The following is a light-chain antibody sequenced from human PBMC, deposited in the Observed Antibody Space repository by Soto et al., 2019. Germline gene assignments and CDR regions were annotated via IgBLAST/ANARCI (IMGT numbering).Light chain of an antibody. CDR2: GAF. Sequence: DIQLTQSPSFLSASIGDRVTITCRASQGIGSDLAWYQQKPGKVPKLLIYGAFTLQSGVPSRFSGSGSGAEFTLTIISLQPEDFATYYCQQLKSYPLTFGGGTKVEI. J-gene: IGKJ4*01. CDR1: QGIGSD. V-gene: IGKV1-9*01. CDR3: QQLKSYPLT.